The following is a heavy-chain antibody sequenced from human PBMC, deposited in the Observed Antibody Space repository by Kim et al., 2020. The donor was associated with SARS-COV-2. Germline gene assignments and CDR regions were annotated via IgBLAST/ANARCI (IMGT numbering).Heavy chain of an antibody. J-gene: IGHJ6*02. V-gene: IGHV3-7*03. CDR1: GFTFRNYW. CDR2: IKQDGSEK. D-gene: IGHD2-2*02. CDR3: AAPYQLLYGGGENYYYDMDV. Sequence: GGSLRLSCAASGFTFRNYWMSWVRQAPGKGLEWVANIKQDGSEKYYVGSVKGRFTISRDNAENALYLQMNSLRADDTAVYYCAAPYQLLYGGGENYYYDMDVWGQGTTVTVSS.